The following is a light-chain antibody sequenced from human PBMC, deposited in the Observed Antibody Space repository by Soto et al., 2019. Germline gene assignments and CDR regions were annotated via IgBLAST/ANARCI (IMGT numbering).Light chain of an antibody. CDR2: DVS. Sequence: QSVLTQPASVSGSPGQSITISCTVTSSDVGGYDFVSWYQQRPGKAPKLMIYDVSSRPSGVSSRFSGFKSGDTASLTISGLQAVDEGDYYCSSYTSSNTLVFGGGTKVTVL. CDR3: SSYTSSNTLV. J-gene: IGLJ2*01. CDR1: SSDVGGYDF. V-gene: IGLV2-14*01.